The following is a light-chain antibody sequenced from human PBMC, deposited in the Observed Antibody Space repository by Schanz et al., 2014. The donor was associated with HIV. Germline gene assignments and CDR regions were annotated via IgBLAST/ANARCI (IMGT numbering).Light chain of an antibody. CDR3: SSYAGSSALL. CDR2: EVT. Sequence: QSALTQPPSVSGSPGQSVTISCTGTSSDVGGHDRVSWYQQHPGKAPKLMIYEVTKRPSGVSDRFSGSKSDNTASLTISGLHTDDEADYYCSSYAGSSALLFGGGTKLTVL. CDR1: SSDVGGHDR. J-gene: IGLJ2*01. V-gene: IGLV2-23*02.